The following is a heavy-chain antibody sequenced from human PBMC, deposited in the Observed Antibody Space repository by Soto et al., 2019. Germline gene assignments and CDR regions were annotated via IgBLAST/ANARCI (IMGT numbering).Heavy chain of an antibody. CDR3: ARGNSPVNVH. J-gene: IGHJ4*02. D-gene: IGHD3-16*02. Sequence: PGGSLRLSCAASGFTFSSYEMNWVRQAPGKGLEWISYITSSGSTIYYADSVKGRFTISRDNAKNSLYLQMNSLRAEDTAVYYCARGNSPVNVHWGQGTLVTVSS. CDR1: GFTFSSYE. V-gene: IGHV3-48*03. CDR2: ITSSGSTI.